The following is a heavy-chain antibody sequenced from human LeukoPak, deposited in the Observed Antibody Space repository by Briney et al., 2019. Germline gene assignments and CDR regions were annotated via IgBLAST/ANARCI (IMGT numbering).Heavy chain of an antibody. Sequence: GGSLRLSCAASGFTFSSYAMHWVRQAPGKGLEWVAVISYDGGNKYYADSVKGRFTISRDNSKNTLYLQMNGLRAEDTAVYYCAAGTFTFDYWGQGTLVTVSS. CDR3: AAGTFTFDY. CDR1: GFTFSSYA. CDR2: ISYDGGNK. J-gene: IGHJ4*02. V-gene: IGHV3-30-3*01. D-gene: IGHD1-26*01.